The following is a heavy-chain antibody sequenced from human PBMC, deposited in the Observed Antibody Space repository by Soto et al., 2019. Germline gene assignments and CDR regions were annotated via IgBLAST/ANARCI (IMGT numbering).Heavy chain of an antibody. CDR3: ARDPLYDYCDLSLVFDI. CDR2: IYHTGST. J-gene: IGHJ3*02. CDR1: GGSMSRGDYY. Sequence: QVQLLESGPGLVKPSQTLSLTCTVSGGSMSRGDYYWSWIRQPPGKGLEWIGFIYHTGSTYYSPSLKTRVAISVDTSKNQFSLKLSSVTAADTAVYFCARDPLYDYCDLSLVFDIWGQGTMVTVSS. V-gene: IGHV4-30-4*01. D-gene: IGHD4-17*01.